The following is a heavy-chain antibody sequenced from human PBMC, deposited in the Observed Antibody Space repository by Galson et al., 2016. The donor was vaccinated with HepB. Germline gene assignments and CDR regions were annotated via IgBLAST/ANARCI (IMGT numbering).Heavy chain of an antibody. CDR3: AKGLFGGPGSYFDY. J-gene: IGHJ4*02. Sequence: SVKVSCKASGGTFSNYAITWMRQAPGQGLEWMGRIIPIFVIPDYAQKFQGRVTITADKATTTAYMELSGLRPDDTAVYFRAKGLFGGPGSYFDYWGQGTLVIVSS. CDR1: GGTFSNYA. D-gene: IGHD3-10*01. CDR2: IIPIFVIP. V-gene: IGHV1-69*04.